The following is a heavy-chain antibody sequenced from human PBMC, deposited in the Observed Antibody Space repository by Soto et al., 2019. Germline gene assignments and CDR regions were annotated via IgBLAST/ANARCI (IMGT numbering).Heavy chain of an antibody. J-gene: IGHJ4*02. Sequence: SETLSLTCTVSGGSISSYYWSWIRQPPGKGLEWIGYIYYSGSTNYNPSLKSRVTISVDTSKNQFSLKLSSVTAADTAVYYCASHARRTYYDLCRGSYPAMREPEKHFVYWGQGTQVTVDS. CDR3: ASHARRTYYDLCRGSYPAMREPEKHFVY. CDR2: IYYSGST. CDR1: GGSISSYY. V-gene: IGHV4-59*01. D-gene: IGHD3-3*01.